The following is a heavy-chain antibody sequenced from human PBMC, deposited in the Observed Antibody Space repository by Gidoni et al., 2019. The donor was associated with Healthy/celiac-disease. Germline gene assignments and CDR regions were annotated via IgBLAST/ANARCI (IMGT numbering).Heavy chain of an antibody. J-gene: IGHJ2*01. D-gene: IGHD1-1*01. Sequence: QVQLVQSGAEVKKPGASVKVSCKASGYNFTSYYMPWVRQAPGQGLEWMGIINPSGGSTSYAQKFQGRVTMTRDTSTSTVYMELSSLRSEDTAVYYCARSPWGYWTRNNWYFDLWGRGTLVTVSS. CDR3: ARSPWGYWTRNNWYFDL. V-gene: IGHV1-46*01. CDR1: GYNFTSYY. CDR2: INPSGGST.